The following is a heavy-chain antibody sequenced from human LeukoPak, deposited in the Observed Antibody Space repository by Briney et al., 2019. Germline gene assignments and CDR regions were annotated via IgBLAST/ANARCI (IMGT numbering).Heavy chain of an antibody. Sequence: ASVTVSCKASGYTFTDYYIHWMRQAPGQGLEWIGWINPNSGGTKNAQRFQGRVTMARDTSIRTAYMEVSGLTYDDTAVFYCARFYSSTWQFDYWGQGTLVTVSS. CDR2: INPNSGGT. V-gene: IGHV1-2*02. CDR1: GYTFTDYY. CDR3: ARFYSSTWQFDY. J-gene: IGHJ4*02. D-gene: IGHD6-13*01.